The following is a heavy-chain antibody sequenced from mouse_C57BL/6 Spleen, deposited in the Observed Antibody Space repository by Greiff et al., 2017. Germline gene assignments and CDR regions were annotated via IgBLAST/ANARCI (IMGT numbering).Heavy chain of an antibody. CDR3: EGYYAMDY. CDR2: IRLKSDNYAT. V-gene: IGHV6-3*01. CDR1: GFTFSNYW. J-gene: IGHJ4*01. Sequence: EVKVEESGGGLVQPGGSMKLSCVASGFTFSNYWMNWVRQSPEKGLEWVAQIRLKSDNYATHYAESVKGRFTISRDDSKSSVYLQMNNLRAEDTGIYYCEGYYAMDYWGQGTSVTVSS.